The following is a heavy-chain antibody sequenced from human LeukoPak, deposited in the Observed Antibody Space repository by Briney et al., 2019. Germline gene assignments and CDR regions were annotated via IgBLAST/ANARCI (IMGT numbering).Heavy chain of an antibody. CDR1: GFTFSSYG. CDR3: ASSSGYYTYYFDY. J-gene: IGHJ4*02. D-gene: IGHD3-22*01. CDR2: ISGSGGST. V-gene: IGHV3-23*01. Sequence: GGSLRLSCAASGFTFSSYGMSWVRQAPGKGLEWVSAISGSGGSTYYADSVKGRFTISRDNSKNTLYLQMNSLRAEDTAVYYCASSSGYYTYYFDYWGQGTLVTVSS.